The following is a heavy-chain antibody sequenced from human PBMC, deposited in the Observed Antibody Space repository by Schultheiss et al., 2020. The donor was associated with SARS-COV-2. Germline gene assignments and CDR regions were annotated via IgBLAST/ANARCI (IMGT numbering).Heavy chain of an antibody. J-gene: IGHJ6*02. CDR2: ISSNGGST. V-gene: IGHV3-64*04. CDR3: ARDRELPPYYYYYGMDV. CDR1: GFTFSSYA. D-gene: IGHD1-7*01. Sequence: GGSLRLSCAASGFTFSSYAMSWVRQAPGKGLEYVSAISSNGGSTYYAASVKGRFTISRDNAKNSLYLQMNSLRAEDTAVYYCARDRELPPYYYYYGMDVWGQGTTVTVSS.